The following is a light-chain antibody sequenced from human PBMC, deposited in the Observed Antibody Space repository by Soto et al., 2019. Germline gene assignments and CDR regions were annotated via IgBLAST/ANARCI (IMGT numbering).Light chain of an antibody. J-gene: IGKJ5*01. CDR3: QKFNTAPLT. CDR1: QDISVY. V-gene: IGKV1-27*01. Sequence: DIQMTQSPSSLSASVGDRATLTCRASQDISVYLAWYQQKPGKVPKLLIYSASTLQSGVPSRFSGSGSGTDFTLTISSLQPEDVATYYCQKFNTAPLTFGQGTRLEIK. CDR2: SAS.